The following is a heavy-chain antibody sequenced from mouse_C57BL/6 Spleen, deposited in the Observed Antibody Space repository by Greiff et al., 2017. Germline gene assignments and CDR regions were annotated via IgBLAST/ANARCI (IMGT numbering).Heavy chain of an antibody. CDR3: ARQRYDGYYDFED. D-gene: IGHD2-3*01. Sequence: EVKLQESGGGLVKPGGSLKLSCAASGFTFSSYSMSWVRQTPEKRLEWVATISGGGGNTYYPENVKGGFTITVDNATNTLYLQLSSLRSEDTAVYYCARQRYDGYYDFEDWGKGTTLTVSS. J-gene: IGHJ2*01. CDR1: GFTFSSYS. CDR2: ISGGGGNT. V-gene: IGHV5-9*04.